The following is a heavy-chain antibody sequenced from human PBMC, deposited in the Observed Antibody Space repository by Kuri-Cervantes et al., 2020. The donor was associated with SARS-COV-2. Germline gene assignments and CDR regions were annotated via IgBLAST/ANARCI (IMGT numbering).Heavy chain of an antibody. Sequence: ESLKISCIVSGGSVSSGSHYWSWIRQPPGKGLEWIGYIYYSGSTKYNPSLKSRVTMSVGTSKNQFSLKLNSVTPADTAVYYCARTLDYYGSGTYCFDYWGQGTLVTVSS. V-gene: IGHV4-61*01. CDR1: GGSVSSGSHY. CDR3: ARTLDYYGSGTYCFDY. J-gene: IGHJ4*02. CDR2: IYYSGST. D-gene: IGHD3-10*01.